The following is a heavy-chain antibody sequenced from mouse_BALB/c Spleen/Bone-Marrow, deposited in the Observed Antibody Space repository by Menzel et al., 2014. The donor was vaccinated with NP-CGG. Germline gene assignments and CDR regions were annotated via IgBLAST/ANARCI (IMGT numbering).Heavy chain of an antibody. CDR1: GYSFTGYT. D-gene: IGHD2-3*01. Sequence: SGLELVKPGASMKISCKASGYSFTGYTMNWVKQSHGKNLEWIGLINPYDGGTSYNQKFKGKATLTVDKSSSTAYMEFLSLTSEDSAVYYCAREGGYDGYYPLAYWGQGTLVTVSA. V-gene: IGHV1-18*01. CDR3: AREGGYDGYYPLAY. CDR2: INPYDGGT. J-gene: IGHJ3*01.